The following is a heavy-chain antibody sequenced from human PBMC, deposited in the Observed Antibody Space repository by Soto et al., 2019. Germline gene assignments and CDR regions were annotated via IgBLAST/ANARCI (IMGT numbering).Heavy chain of an antibody. Sequence: ASVKVSCKASGYTFIGYYLHWVRQAPGQGLEWMGWINPNSGATNYAQKFQGRVTLTRDTSITTAYMELSSLRSDDTAVYYCARDLVSTIGDFDFWGQGTLVTVSS. D-gene: IGHD5-12*01. CDR2: INPNSGAT. V-gene: IGHV1-2*02. J-gene: IGHJ4*02. CDR1: GYTFIGYY. CDR3: ARDLVSTIGDFDF.